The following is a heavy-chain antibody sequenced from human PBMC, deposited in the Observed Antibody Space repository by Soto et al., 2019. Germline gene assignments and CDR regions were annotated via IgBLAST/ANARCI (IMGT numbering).Heavy chain of an antibody. CDR3: AKAPTNWNYRVSAYYFDY. Sequence: GGSLRLSCAASGFTFSTYSMNWVRQAPGKGLEWVSYISSSSTTIYYADSVKGRFTISRDNAKNTLYLQMNSLRAEDTAVYYCAKAPTNWNYRVSAYYFDYWGQGTLVTVSS. CDR1: GFTFSTYS. J-gene: IGHJ4*02. V-gene: IGHV3-48*01. D-gene: IGHD1-7*01. CDR2: ISSSSTTI.